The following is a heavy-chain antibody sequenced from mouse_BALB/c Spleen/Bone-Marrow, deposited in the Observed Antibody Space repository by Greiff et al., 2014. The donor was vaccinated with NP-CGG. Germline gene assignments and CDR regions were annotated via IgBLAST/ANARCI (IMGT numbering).Heavy chain of an antibody. D-gene: IGHD1-1*01. CDR1: GYTFTSYW. J-gene: IGHJ1*01. CDR3: SRDCYRSRYFDV. CDR2: INPSTGYT. Sequence: VQLQQSGAELAKPGASVKMSCKASGYTFTSYWMHWVKQRPGQGLEWIGYINPSTGYTEYNQKFKDKATLTADKSSSTAYMQLGSLTSEDYAVYYCSRDCYRSRYFDVWGAGTTVTVSS. V-gene: IGHV1-7*01.